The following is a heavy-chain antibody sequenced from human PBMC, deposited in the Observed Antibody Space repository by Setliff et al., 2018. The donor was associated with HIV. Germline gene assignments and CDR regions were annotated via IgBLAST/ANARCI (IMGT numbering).Heavy chain of an antibody. CDR1: GGSISSYY. CDR2: INTSGTT. Sequence: SETLSLTCTVSGGSISSYYWSWIRQPPGKGLEWIGYINTSGTTNYNPSLKGRVTISVDTSKNQFSLKLSSVTAADTAVYFCARQTYYYDNSGHNWFDPWGQGTLVTVSS. D-gene: IGHD3-22*01. V-gene: IGHV4-4*09. CDR3: ARQTYYYDNSGHNWFDP. J-gene: IGHJ5*02.